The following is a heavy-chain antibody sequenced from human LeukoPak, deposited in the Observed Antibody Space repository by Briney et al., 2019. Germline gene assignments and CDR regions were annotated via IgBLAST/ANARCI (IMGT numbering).Heavy chain of an antibody. CDR2: IYYSGST. Sequence: SETLSLTCAVSGASISGSGHYWGWIRQPPGKGMEWIGNIYYSGSTYYNASLQSRVTISIDTSKNQFSLRLNSVTAADTAMYYCAKSGGYDLIDYWGQGTLVTVSS. V-gene: IGHV4-39*01. CDR1: GASISGSGHY. CDR3: AKSGGYDLIDY. D-gene: IGHD1-26*01. J-gene: IGHJ4*02.